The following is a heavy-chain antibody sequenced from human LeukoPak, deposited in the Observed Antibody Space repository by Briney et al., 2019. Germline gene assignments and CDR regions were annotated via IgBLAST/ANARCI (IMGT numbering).Heavy chain of an antibody. CDR2: ISAYNGNT. CDR3: ARGSSIAVAGTFDY. V-gene: IGHV1-18*01. CDR1: GYTFTSYG. J-gene: IGHJ4*02. D-gene: IGHD6-19*01. Sequence: GASVKVSCKASGYTFTSYGISWVRQAPGQGLEWMGWISAYNGNTNYAQKLQGRVTMTTDTSTSTAYVELRSLRSDDTAVYYCARGSSIAVAGTFDYWGQGTLVTVSS.